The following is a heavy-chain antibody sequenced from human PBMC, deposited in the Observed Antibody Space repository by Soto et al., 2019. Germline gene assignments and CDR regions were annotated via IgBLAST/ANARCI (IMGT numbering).Heavy chain of an antibody. J-gene: IGHJ6*02. CDR2: TNAGNGNT. CDR3: ARVRRNDYDNLRYYYGMDV. CDR1: GYTFTSYA. Sequence: QVQLVQSGAEVKKPGASVKVSCKASGYTFTSYAMHWVRQAPGQRLAWMGWTNAGNGNTKYSQKFQGRVTITRDTSASTAYMELSSLRSEDTAVYYCARVRRNDYDNLRYYYGMDVWGQGTTVTVSS. D-gene: IGHD4-17*01. V-gene: IGHV1-3*01.